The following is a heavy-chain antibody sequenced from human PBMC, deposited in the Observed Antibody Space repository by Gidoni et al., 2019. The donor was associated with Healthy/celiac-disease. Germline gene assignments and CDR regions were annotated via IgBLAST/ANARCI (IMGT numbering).Heavy chain of an antibody. V-gene: IGHV3-21*01. CDR3: ARDLHGSGSPPFDY. Sequence: EVQLVESGGGLVKPGGSLRLSCAASGFTFSSYSMNWVRQAPGKGLGWVSSISSSSSYIYYADSVKGRFTISRDNAKNSLYLQMNSLRAEDTAVYYCARDLHGSGSPPFDYWGQGTLVTVSS. J-gene: IGHJ4*02. D-gene: IGHD3-10*01. CDR1: GFTFSSYS. CDR2: ISSSSSYI.